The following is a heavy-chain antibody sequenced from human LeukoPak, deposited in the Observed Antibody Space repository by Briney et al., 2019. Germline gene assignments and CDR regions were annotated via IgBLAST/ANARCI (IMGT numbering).Heavy chain of an antibody. Sequence: SQTLSLTCAVSGGSLSSGGYSWSWIRQPPGKGLEWIGYISYTGSTNYNPFLKSRVAISIDTSNNQFSLKLTSVTAADTAVYYCARTKNLWYSFDSWGQGTLVTVSS. V-gene: IGHV4-61*08. CDR3: ARTKNLWYSFDS. CDR2: ISYTGST. CDR1: GGSLSSGGYS. D-gene: IGHD2-8*02. J-gene: IGHJ4*02.